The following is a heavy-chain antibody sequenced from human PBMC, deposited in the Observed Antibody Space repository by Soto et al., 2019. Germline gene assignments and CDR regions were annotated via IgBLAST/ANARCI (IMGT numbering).Heavy chain of an antibody. J-gene: IGHJ1*01. CDR2: LYYSGST. Sequence: PSETLSLTCSVSGASIRSHYWSWIRQSPGKGLEWIGYLYYSGSTNFNPSLESRVTISGDTSKNQFSLKLTSVTAADTAIYYCASISRLTLIAHLPQWAQGTLVTVSS. CDR1: GASIRSHY. D-gene: IGHD3-22*01. CDR3: ASISRLTLIAHLPQ. V-gene: IGHV4-59*11.